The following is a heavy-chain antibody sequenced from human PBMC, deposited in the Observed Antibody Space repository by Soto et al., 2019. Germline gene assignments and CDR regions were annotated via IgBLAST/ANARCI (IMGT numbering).Heavy chain of an antibody. Sequence: PSETLALTCTVSGGSISSYYWSWIRQPPGKGLEWIGYIYYSGSTNYNPSLKSRVTISVDTSKNQFSLKLSSVTAADTAVYYCEIDGTNNLRDLLAPPAQRTPVTVS. CDR3: EIDGTNNLRDLLAP. V-gene: IGHV4-59*01. J-gene: IGHJ5*02. D-gene: IGHD1-1*01. CDR1: GGSISSYY. CDR2: IYYSGST.